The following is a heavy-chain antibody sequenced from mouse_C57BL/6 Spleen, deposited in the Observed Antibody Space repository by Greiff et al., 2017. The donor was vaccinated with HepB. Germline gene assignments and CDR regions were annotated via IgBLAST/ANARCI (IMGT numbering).Heavy chain of an antibody. D-gene: IGHD2-3*01. Sequence: EVMLVESGGGLVKPGGSLKLSCAASGFTFSSYAMSWVRQTPEKRLEWVATISDGGSYTYYPDNVKGRFTISRDNAKKNLYLQMSHLKSEDTAMYYCARSPDGYYGGYAMDYWGQGTSVTVSS. CDR3: ARSPDGYYGGYAMDY. V-gene: IGHV5-4*03. CDR2: ISDGGSYT. J-gene: IGHJ4*01. CDR1: GFTFSSYA.